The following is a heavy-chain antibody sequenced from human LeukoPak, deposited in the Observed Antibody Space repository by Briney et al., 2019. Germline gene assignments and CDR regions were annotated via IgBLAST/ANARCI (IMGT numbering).Heavy chain of an antibody. CDR2: ISRSGRPI. CDR3: ARSYSGYDPFDS. V-gene: IGHV3-48*04. Sequence: GGSLRLACAASGFTFTSHSMSWVRQAPGKGLEWVSYISRSGRPIYYADSVKGRFTIFRDDANNSLYLQMNGLTVEDTAVYYCARSYSGYDPFDSWGQGVLVTVSS. D-gene: IGHD5-12*01. CDR1: GFTFTSHS. J-gene: IGHJ4*02.